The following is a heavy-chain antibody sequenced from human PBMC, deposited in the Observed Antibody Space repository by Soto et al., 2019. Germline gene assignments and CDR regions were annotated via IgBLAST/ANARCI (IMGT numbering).Heavy chain of an antibody. Sequence: GGSLRLSCAASGFTFSSYGMHWVRQAPGKGLEWVAVISYDGSNKYYADSVKGRFTISRDNSKNTLYLQMNSLRAEDTAVYYCAKEGGALPGDCGGDCPFDYWGQGTLVTVSS. D-gene: IGHD2-21*02. V-gene: IGHV3-30*18. J-gene: IGHJ4*02. CDR1: GFTFSSYG. CDR3: AKEGGALPGDCGGDCPFDY. CDR2: ISYDGSNK.